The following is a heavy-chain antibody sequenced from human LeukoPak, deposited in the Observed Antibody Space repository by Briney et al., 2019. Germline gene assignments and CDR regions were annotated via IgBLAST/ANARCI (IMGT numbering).Heavy chain of an antibody. D-gene: IGHD3-22*01. CDR2: INHSGST. CDR3: ARGSDYDSSGYYPLSAGLDV. Sequence: PSETLSLTCAVCGGSFSGYYWSWIRQPPGKGLEWIGEINHSGSTNYNPSLKSRVTISVDTSKNQFSLKLSSVTAADTAVYYCARGSDYDSSGYYPLSAGLDVWGQGTTVTVSS. CDR1: GGSFSGYY. J-gene: IGHJ6*02. V-gene: IGHV4-34*01.